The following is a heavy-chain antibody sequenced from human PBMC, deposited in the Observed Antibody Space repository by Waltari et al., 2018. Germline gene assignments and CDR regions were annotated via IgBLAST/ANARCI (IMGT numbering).Heavy chain of an antibody. D-gene: IGHD6-13*01. CDR1: GYTFTGYC. J-gene: IGHJ3*02. CDR2: INPNSGGT. Sequence: QVQLAQSGAAVKKPGASVKVSCKASGYTFTGYCMHWARQAPGQRLEWMGWINPNSGGTNYAQKFKGRVTMTRDTSISTAYMELSRLTADDTAVYYCARAVRAAAYYDAFDIWGQGTMVTVSS. CDR3: ARAVRAAAYYDAFDI. V-gene: IGHV1-2*02.